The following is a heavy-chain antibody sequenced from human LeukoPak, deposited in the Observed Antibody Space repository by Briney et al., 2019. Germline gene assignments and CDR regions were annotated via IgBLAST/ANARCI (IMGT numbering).Heavy chain of an antibody. D-gene: IGHD5-12*01. CDR3: AKDPIVATIFVVTDDVGYFDY. V-gene: IGHV3-30*02. CDR2: IRYDGSNK. CDR1: GFTFSSYG. J-gene: IGHJ4*02. Sequence: GGSLRLSCAASGFTFSSYGMHWVRQAPGKGLEWVAFIRYDGSNKYYADSVKGRFTISRDNSKNTLYLQMNSLRAEDTAVYYCAKDPIVATIFVVTDDVGYFDYWGQGTLVTVSS.